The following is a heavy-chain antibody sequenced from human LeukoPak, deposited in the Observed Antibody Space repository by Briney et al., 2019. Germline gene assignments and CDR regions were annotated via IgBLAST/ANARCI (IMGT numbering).Heavy chain of an antibody. CDR3: TRDLGYCTNGVCHTRFDY. J-gene: IGHJ4*02. V-gene: IGHV3-7*03. D-gene: IGHD2-8*01. Sequence: PGGSLRLSCAASGFSFSSYYMSWVRQAPGKGLEWVALINPDGNERYYVDSVKGRFTISRDNARNSLYLQMDSLRDDDTAMYFCTRDLGYCTNGVCHTRFDYWGQGTLVTVSS. CDR1: GFSFSSYY. CDR2: INPDGNER.